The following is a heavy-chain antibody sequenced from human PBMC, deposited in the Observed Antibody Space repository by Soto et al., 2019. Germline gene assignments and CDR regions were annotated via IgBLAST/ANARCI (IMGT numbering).Heavy chain of an antibody. CDR3: ARAGQGDGYNSPYYYYGMDV. V-gene: IGHV4-59*01. CDR2: IYYSGST. Sequence: SETLSLTCTVSGGSISSYYWSWIRQPPGKGLEWIGYIYYSGSTNYNPSLKSRVTISVDTSKNQFSLKLSSVTAADTAVYYCARAGQGDGYNSPYYYYGMDVWGQGTTVTVSS. CDR1: GGSISSYY. D-gene: IGHD2-21*01. J-gene: IGHJ6*02.